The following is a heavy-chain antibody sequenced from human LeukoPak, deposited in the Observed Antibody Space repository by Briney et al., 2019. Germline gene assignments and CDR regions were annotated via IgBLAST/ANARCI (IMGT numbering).Heavy chain of an antibody. CDR3: ARQKSGVAVAGPGDH. CDR1: GFAFSTYW. CDR2: IKDDGSAN. J-gene: IGHJ4*02. Sequence: GGSLRLSCAASGFAFSTYWMKWVRQAPGKGLEWGASIKDDGSANYYVDSVKGRFIISRDNAKTSLYLRMNSLRVEDTAVYYCARQKSGVAVAGPGDHWGQGTLVTVSS. V-gene: IGHV3-7*01. D-gene: IGHD6-19*01.